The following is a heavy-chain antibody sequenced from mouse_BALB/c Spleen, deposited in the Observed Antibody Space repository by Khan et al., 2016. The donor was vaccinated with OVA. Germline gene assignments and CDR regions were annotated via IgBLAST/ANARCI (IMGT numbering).Heavy chain of an antibody. CDR1: GYSFTLYY. Sequence: VQLQQSGPDLVKPGASVKISCKASGYSFTLYYMSWVKQSHGKSLEWIGRVNPNTDNLNYNQEFKGKAILTVDKSSNTAYMELRSLTSEDSAVYFCARGYDFCASWGQGTLVTVSA. CDR2: VNPNTDNL. CDR3: ARGYDFCAS. V-gene: IGHV1-26*01. D-gene: IGHD2-14*01. J-gene: IGHJ3*01.